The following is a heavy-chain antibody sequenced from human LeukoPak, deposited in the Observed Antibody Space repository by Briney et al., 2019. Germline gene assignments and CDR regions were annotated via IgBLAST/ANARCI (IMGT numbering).Heavy chain of an antibody. V-gene: IGHV3-30*04. D-gene: IGHD3-10*01. CDR3: AIDPTMVRGTTDV. J-gene: IGHJ6*04. CDR2: ISYDGSNT. CDR1: GFTFTNYC. Sequence: PGRSLRLSCAASGFTFTNYCIHWGRHAPGKGPEWVAVISYDGSNTYYADSVKGRFTISRDNSKNTVYLQMNSLRPEDTAVYYCAIDPTMVRGTTDVWGKGTTVTVSS.